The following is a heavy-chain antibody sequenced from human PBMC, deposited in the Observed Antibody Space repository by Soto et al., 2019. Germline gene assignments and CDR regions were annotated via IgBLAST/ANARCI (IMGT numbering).Heavy chain of an antibody. CDR2: IDWNDDK. CDR3: ARSYCTSDNCHLGYWFDP. V-gene: IGHV2-70*04. Sequence: ESGPTLVNPTQPLTMTCTVSGFSLSTSEMRVSWLRQPPGKALEWLTRIDWNDDKFYSTFLKTRLTISKDTSKNQVVLTMTNMDPADTGTYYCARSYCTSDNCHLGYWFDPWGQGTLVTVSS. J-gene: IGHJ5*02. CDR1: GFSLSTSEMR. D-gene: IGHD2-8*02.